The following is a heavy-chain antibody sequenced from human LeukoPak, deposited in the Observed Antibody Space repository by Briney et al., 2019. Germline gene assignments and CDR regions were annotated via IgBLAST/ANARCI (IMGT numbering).Heavy chain of an antibody. Sequence: SETLSLTCTVSGGSISSSSYYWGWIRQPPGKGLEWIGSIYYSGSTYYNPSLKSRVTISVDTSKNQFSLKLSSVTAADTAVYYCARSGYDDTCFDYWGQGTLVTVSS. V-gene: IGHV4-39*07. CDR1: GGSISSSSYY. CDR2: IYYSGST. J-gene: IGHJ4*02. D-gene: IGHD5-12*01. CDR3: ARSGYDDTCFDY.